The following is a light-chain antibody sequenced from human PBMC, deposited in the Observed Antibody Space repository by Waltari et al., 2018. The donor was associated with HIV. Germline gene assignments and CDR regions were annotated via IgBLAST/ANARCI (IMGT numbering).Light chain of an antibody. CDR1: ALPKQF. CDR3: ESADSTGNYWA. Sequence: SYELTQPPSVSVSPGQTATITCSGDALPKQFAYWYQQKPGQAPLLVIYKDSWRTSGIPDRFSGSNSGTTVTLIISGVQAEDEADYYCESADSTGNYWAFGGGTKLTVL. V-gene: IGLV3-25*03. CDR2: KDS. J-gene: IGLJ2*01.